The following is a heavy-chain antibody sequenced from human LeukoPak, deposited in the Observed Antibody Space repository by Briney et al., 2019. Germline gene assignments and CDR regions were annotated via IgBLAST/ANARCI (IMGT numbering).Heavy chain of an antibody. Sequence: SETLSLTCTVSGGSISSSSYYWGWLRQPPGRGREWLASIYYSGHTYYTPSLKRRVTISVDTSKNHFSLHLSSVTAADTAVYYCARRRLGETSTANWFDPRGQGTLVTVSS. CDR1: GGSISSSSYY. CDR2: IYYSGHT. V-gene: IGHV4-39*02. CDR3: ARRRLGETSTANWFDP. J-gene: IGHJ5*02. D-gene: IGHD2-21*01.